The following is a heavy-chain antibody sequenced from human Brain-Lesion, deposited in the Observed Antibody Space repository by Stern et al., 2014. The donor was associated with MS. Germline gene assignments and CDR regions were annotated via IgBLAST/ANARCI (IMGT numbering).Heavy chain of an antibody. D-gene: IGHD2-2*01. CDR1: GGSISSGGYY. Sequence: VQLLESGPGLVKPSQTLSLSCTVSGGSISSGGYYWSWIRQPAGKGLEWIGRIFNSGSTSYNPSLKSRAPISIDTSKNQFSLRLNSMTAADTAVYYCARGRVVPGFQYYATDVWGQGTTVIVSS. V-gene: IGHV4-61*02. CDR2: IFNSGST. CDR3: ARGRVVPGFQYYATDV. J-gene: IGHJ6*02.